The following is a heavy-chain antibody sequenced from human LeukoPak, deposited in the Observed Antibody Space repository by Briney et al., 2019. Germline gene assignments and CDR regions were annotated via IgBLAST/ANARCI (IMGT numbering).Heavy chain of an antibody. V-gene: IGHV3-23*01. J-gene: IGHJ6*02. CDR1: GFTFAGYA. Sequence: GGSLRLSCAASGFTFAGYAMSWVRQAPGKGLEWVSTISGSGGRIYYADSVKGRFTISRDNSKNTLYLQMNSLRAEDTAVYYCAKAVTVTTHYYGMDVWGQGTTVTVSS. CDR3: AKAVTVTTHYYGMDV. CDR2: ISGSGGRI. D-gene: IGHD4-11*01.